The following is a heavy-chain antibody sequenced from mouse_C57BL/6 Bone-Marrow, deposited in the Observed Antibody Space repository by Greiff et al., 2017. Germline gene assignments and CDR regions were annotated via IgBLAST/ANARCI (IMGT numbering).Heavy chain of an antibody. D-gene: IGHD2-3*01. CDR1: GYTFTSYW. Sequence: EVQLQESGTVLARPGASVKMSCKTSGYTFTSYWMHWVKQRPGQGLAWIGAIYPGNSDTSYNQKFKGKAKLTAVTSASTAYMELSSLTNEDSAVYYCTRSFDGYYTWFAYWGQGTLVTVSA. CDR3: TRSFDGYYTWFAY. V-gene: IGHV1-5*01. J-gene: IGHJ3*01. CDR2: IYPGNSDT.